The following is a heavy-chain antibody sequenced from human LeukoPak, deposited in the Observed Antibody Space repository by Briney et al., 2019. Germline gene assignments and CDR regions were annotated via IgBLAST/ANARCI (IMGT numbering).Heavy chain of an antibody. Sequence: PGGSLRLSCAASRFTFSSYSMNWVRQAPGKGLEWVSSISSSSSYIYYADSVRGRFTISRDNAKNSLYLQMNSLRAEDTAVYYCARGRTYDYVWGSYRWYSFDYWGQGTLVTVSS. D-gene: IGHD3-16*02. V-gene: IGHV3-21*01. CDR3: ARGRTYDYVWGSYRWYSFDY. J-gene: IGHJ4*02. CDR2: ISSSSSYI. CDR1: RFTFSSYS.